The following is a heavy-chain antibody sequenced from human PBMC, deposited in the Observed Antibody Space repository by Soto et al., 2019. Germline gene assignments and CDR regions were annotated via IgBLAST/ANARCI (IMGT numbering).Heavy chain of an antibody. J-gene: IGHJ4*02. V-gene: IGHV3-11*06. CDR2: ISSSSSYT. Sequence: PGGSLRLSCAASGFTFSDYYMSWIRQAPGKGLAWVSYISSSSSYTNYADSVKGRFTISRDNAKNSLYLQMNSLRAEDTAVYYCARQVFNSVAGRGWAFYYFDYWGQGTLVTVSS. D-gene: IGHD6-19*01. CDR3: ARQVFNSVAGRGWAFYYFDY. CDR1: GFTFSDYY.